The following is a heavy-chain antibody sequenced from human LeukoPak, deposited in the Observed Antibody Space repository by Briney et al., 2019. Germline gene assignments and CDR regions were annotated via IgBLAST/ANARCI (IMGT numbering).Heavy chain of an antibody. D-gene: IGHD3-22*01. CDR3: ASLYYFDRSRGWNY. CDR2: IYTSGST. V-gene: IGHV4-61*02. Sequence: SETLSLTCTVSGGSISSGSYYWSWIRQPAGKGLEWIGRIYTSGSTNYNPSLKSRVTISVDTSKNQFSLKLSSVTAADTAVYYCASLYYFDRSRGWNYWGQGTLVTVSS. J-gene: IGHJ4*02. CDR1: GGSISSGSYY.